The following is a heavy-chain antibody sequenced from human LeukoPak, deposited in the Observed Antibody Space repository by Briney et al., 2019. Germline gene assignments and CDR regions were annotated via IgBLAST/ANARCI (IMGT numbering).Heavy chain of an antibody. CDR2: IYYSGST. CDR1: GGSISSSSYY. D-gene: IGHD6-13*01. V-gene: IGHV4-39*07. CDR3: ARTHELGHFDY. Sequence: SETLSLTCTVSGGSISSSSYYWGWIRQPPGKGLEWIGSIYYSGSTYYNPSLKSRVTISVDTSKNQFSLKLSSVTAADTAVYYCARTHELGHFDYWGQGTLVTVSS. J-gene: IGHJ4*02.